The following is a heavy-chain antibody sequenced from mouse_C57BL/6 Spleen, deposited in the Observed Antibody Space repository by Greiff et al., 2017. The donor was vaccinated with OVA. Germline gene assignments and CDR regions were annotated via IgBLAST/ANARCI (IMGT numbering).Heavy chain of an antibody. CDR1: GYTFTSYD. D-gene: IGHD2-2*01. CDR2: IYPRDGST. Sequence: VQLVESGPELVKPGASVKLSCKASGYTFTSYDINWVKQRPGQGLEWIGWIYPRDGSTKYNEKFKGKATLTVDTSSSTAYMELHSLTSEDSAVYFCAREGVTTYFDVWGTGTTVTVSS. V-gene: IGHV1-85*01. J-gene: IGHJ1*03. CDR3: AREGVTTYFDV.